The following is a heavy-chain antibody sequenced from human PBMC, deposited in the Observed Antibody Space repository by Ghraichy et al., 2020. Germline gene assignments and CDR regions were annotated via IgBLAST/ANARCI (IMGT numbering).Heavy chain of an antibody. V-gene: IGHV4-59*01. CDR3: ARGKSSSWYRYFDL. J-gene: IGHJ2*01. Sequence: SETLSLTCTVSGGSISSYYWSWIRQPPGKGLEWIGYIYYSGSTNYNPSLKSRVTISVDTSKNQFSLKLSSVTAADTAVYYWARGKSSSWYRYFDLWGRGTLVTVSS. CDR2: IYYSGST. CDR1: GGSISSYY. D-gene: IGHD6-13*01.